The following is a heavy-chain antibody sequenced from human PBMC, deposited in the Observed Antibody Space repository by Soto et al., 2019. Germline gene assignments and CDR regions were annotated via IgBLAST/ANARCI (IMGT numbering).Heavy chain of an antibody. CDR2: IYYSGST. D-gene: IGHD3-3*01. CDR3: GIRDFDFWSGYYPWCRDYRDLIVL. CDR1: GGSISSSSYY. V-gene: IGHV4-39*02. Sequence: SETLSLTCTVSGGSISSSSYYWGWIRQPPGKGLEWIGSIYYSGSTYYNPSLKRRVTITVHTSKNHFSQKLHSVPAADAALYYCGIRDFDFWSGYYPWCRDYRDLIVLW. J-gene: IGHJ2*01.